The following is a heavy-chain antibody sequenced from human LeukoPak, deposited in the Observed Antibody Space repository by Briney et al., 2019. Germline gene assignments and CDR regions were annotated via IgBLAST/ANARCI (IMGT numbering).Heavy chain of an antibody. CDR1: GFMFSTYD. V-gene: IGHV3-13*01. CDR2: ISIAGDT. CDR3: ARGRHYGSGSPYWFDP. Sequence: PGGSLRLSCAASGFMFSTYDMHWVRQATGKRLEWVSSISIAGDTYYPGSVKDRFTISRENANNSLYLQMNNVRAGDTAVYYCARGRHYGSGSPYWFDPWGQGTLVIASS. J-gene: IGHJ5*02. D-gene: IGHD3-10*01.